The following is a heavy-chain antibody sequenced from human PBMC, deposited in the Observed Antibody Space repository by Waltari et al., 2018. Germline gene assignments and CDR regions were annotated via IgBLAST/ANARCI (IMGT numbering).Heavy chain of an antibody. CDR2: ISYDGSNK. D-gene: IGHD6-13*01. CDR1: GFTFSSYG. CDR3: AKDPRPYSSSWGYYYYGMDV. V-gene: IGHV3-30*18. J-gene: IGHJ6*02. Sequence: QVQLVESGGGVVQPGRSLRLSCAASGFTFSSYGMHWVRQAPGKGLEWVAVISYDGSNKYYADSVKGRFTISRDNSKNTLYLQMNSLRAEDTAVYYCAKDPRPYSSSWGYYYYGMDVWGQGTTVTVSS.